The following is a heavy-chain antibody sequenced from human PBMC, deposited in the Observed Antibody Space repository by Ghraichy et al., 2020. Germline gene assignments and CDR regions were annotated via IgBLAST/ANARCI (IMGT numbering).Heavy chain of an antibody. CDR2: ISYDGSNK. CDR3: AKDPYSGSLWNGFDY. J-gene: IGHJ4*02. D-gene: IGHD1-26*01. V-gene: IGHV3-30*18. CDR1: GFTFSSYG. Sequence: GESLNISCAASGFTFSSYGMHWVRQAPGKGLEWVAVISYDGSNKYYADSVKGRFTISRDNSKNTLYLQMNSLRAEDTAVYYCAKDPYSGSLWNGFDYWGQGTLVTVSS.